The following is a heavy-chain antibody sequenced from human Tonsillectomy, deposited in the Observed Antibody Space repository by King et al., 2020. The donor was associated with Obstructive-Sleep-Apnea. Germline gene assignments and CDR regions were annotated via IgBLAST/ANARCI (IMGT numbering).Heavy chain of an antibody. CDR1: GFTFSSYW. V-gene: IGHV3-7*03. J-gene: IGHJ4*02. D-gene: IGHD1-1*01. Sequence: VQLVESGGGLVQPGGSLRLSCAASGFTFSSYWMSWLRQAPEKGLDWVSNIKQDGSEKYYVDSVKGRFTISRDNAINSLFLHMSSVRAADTAVYYGARLLYNSNDRNFDNWGQGTRVTGSS. CDR2: IKQDGSEK. CDR3: ARLLYNSNDRNFDN.